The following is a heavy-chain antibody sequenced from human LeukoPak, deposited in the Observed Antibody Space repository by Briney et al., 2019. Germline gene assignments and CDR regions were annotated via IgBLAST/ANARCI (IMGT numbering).Heavy chain of an antibody. V-gene: IGHV1-2*02. D-gene: IGHD6-19*01. J-gene: IGHJ4*02. CDR1: GYSFTGYY. Sequence: ASVKVSCKASGYSFTGYYIHWVRQVPGQGFEWMGWLNPSTGGTKYAQKFQDRVTMTRDTPISTAYMDLNSLRFDDTAVYYCAKIVDGSGWSPFEYWGQGTLVTVSS. CDR2: LNPSTGGT. CDR3: AKIVDGSGWSPFEY.